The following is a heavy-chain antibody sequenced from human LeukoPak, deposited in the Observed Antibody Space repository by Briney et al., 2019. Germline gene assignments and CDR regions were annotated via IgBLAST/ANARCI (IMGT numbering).Heavy chain of an antibody. D-gene: IGHD2-15*01. V-gene: IGHV3-7*01. CDR2: IKQDGSEK. Sequence: PGGSLRPSCAASGFIFSNYWMSWVRQAPGKGLEWVANIKQDGSEKYYVDSVKGRFTISRDNAKNSLYLQMNSLRAEDTAVYYCERQGWDIVVVVAANDYWGQGTLVTVSS. CDR3: ERQGWDIVVVVAANDY. J-gene: IGHJ4*02. CDR1: GFIFSNYW.